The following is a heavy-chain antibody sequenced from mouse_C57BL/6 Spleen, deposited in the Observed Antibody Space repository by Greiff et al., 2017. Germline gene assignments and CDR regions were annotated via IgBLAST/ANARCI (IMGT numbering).Heavy chain of an antibody. Sequence: VKLQQPGTELVKPGASVKLSCKASGYTFTSYWMHWVKQRPGQGLEWIGNINPSNGGTNYNEKFKSKATLTVEKSSSTAYMQLSSLTSADSAVYYCAREDDSDESWFAYWGQGTLVTVSA. CDR3: AREDDSDESWFAY. D-gene: IGHD2-4*01. J-gene: IGHJ3*01. V-gene: IGHV1-53*01. CDR1: GYTFTSYW. CDR2: INPSNGGT.